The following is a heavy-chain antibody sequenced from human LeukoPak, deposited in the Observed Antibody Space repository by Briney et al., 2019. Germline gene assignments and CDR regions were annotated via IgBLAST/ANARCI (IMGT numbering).Heavy chain of an antibody. V-gene: IGHV3-20*04. Sequence: PGGSLRLSCAASGFTFDDYGMSWVRQAPGKGLEWVSGINWNGGSTGYADSVKGRFTISRDNAKNSLYLQMNSLRAEDTALYYCAKGSFYDILTGHTDYWGQGTLVTVSS. D-gene: IGHD3-9*01. CDR2: INWNGGST. CDR1: GFTFDDYG. J-gene: IGHJ4*02. CDR3: AKGSFYDILTGHTDY.